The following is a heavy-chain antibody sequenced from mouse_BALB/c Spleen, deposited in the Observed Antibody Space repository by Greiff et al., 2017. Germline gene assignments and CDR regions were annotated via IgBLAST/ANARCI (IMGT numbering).Heavy chain of an antibody. CDR3: ARGWDGWYFDV. V-gene: IGHV14-1*02. Sequence: VQLQQSGAELVRPGALVKLSCKASGFNIKDYYMHWVKQRPEQGLEWIGWIDPENSNTIYDPKFQGKASITADTSSNTAYLQLSSLTSEDTAVYYCARGWDGWYFDVWGAGTTVTVSS. D-gene: IGHD4-1*01. J-gene: IGHJ1*01. CDR1: GFNIKDYY. CDR2: IDPENSNT.